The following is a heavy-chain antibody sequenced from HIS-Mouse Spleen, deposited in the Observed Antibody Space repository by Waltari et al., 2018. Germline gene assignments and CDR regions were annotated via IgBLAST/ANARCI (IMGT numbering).Heavy chain of an antibody. J-gene: IGHJ1*01. CDR1: GFPFSRYG. CDR2: INSDGSST. Sequence: EVQLVESGGGLVQPGGSLRLSCAASGFPFSRYGMHGVRQAPGKGVVWVSRINSDGSSTSYADSVKGRFTISRDNAKNTLYLQMNSLRAEDTAVYYCARDGGGDYGDYVRAPEYFQHWGQGTLVTVSS. D-gene: IGHD4-17*01. CDR3: ARDGGGDYGDYVRAPEYFQH. V-gene: IGHV3-74*01.